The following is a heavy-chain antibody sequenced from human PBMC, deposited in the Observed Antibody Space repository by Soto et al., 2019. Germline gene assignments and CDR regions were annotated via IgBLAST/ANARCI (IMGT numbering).Heavy chain of an antibody. Sequence: GGSLRLSCAASGFTVSSNYMSWVRQAPGKGLEWVSLIYSAGSTYYADSVKGRFTISRDNSKNTLYLQMSSLRAEDTAMYYCTRDPASLSAAVTWGQGTLVTVS. V-gene: IGHV3-66*01. CDR2: IYSAGST. CDR1: GFTVSSNY. D-gene: IGHD6-13*01. CDR3: TRDPASLSAAVT. J-gene: IGHJ5*02.